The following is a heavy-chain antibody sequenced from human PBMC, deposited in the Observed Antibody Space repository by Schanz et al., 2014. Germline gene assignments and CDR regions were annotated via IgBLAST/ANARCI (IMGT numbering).Heavy chain of an antibody. V-gene: IGHV4-4*01. CDR1: GASISSSNW. CDR2: INHGGST. D-gene: IGHD3-10*01. CDR3: ARDRGHGGLPGDI. Sequence: QVQLQESRPGLVKPSGTLSLTCAVSGASISSSNWWSWVPQPPGKGLEWIAEINHGGSTNYNPSHKSRVTISVDTSKNQFSLNLSSAAAANTTVYCCARDRGHGGLPGDIWGQGTMVNVSS. J-gene: IGHJ3*02.